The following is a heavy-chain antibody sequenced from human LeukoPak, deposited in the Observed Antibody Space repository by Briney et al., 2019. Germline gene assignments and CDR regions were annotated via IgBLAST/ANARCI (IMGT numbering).Heavy chain of an antibody. CDR3: ARDKVVPAAIGHY. V-gene: IGHV3-9*01. J-gene: IGHJ4*02. Sequence: GGSLRLSCAASGFTFDDYAMHWVRQAPGKGLEWVSGISWNSGSIGYADSVKGRFTISRDNAKNSLYLQMNSLRAEDTAVYYCARDKVVPAAIGHYWGRGTLVTVSS. CDR1: GFTFDDYA. D-gene: IGHD2-2*01. CDR2: ISWNSGSI.